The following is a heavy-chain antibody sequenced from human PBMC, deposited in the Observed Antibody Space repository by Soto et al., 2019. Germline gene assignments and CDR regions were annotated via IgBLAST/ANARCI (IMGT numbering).Heavy chain of an antibody. J-gene: IGHJ6*03. D-gene: IGHD1-1*01. CDR2: IYYSGRT. V-gene: IGHV4-39*01. CDR1: GGSLSSTTYY. Sequence: QLQLQESGPGLVKPSETLSLTCTVSGGSLSSTTYYWGWIRQPPGKGLEWIGSIYYSGRTYYNPSLKRRVAISVDTSKNQYSLELSSVTAADTAVYYCARSTGTVYYYYYYMDVWGKGTTVTVS. CDR3: ARSTGTVYYYYYYMDV.